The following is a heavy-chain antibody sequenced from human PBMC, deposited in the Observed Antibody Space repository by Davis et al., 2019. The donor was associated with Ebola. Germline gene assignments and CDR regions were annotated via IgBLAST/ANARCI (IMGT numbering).Heavy chain of an antibody. CDR2: IWYDGSNK. CDR3: ATSAGDSGAFTF. D-gene: IGHD6-19*01. J-gene: IGHJ3*01. Sequence: GESLKISCAASGFTFSSYGMHWVRQAPGKGLEWVAVIWYDGSNKYYADSVKGRFTISRDNSKNMVYLQMNRLTSEDTAVYYCATSAGDSGAFTFWGQGTKVTVSS. CDR1: GFTFSSYG. V-gene: IGHV3-30*02.